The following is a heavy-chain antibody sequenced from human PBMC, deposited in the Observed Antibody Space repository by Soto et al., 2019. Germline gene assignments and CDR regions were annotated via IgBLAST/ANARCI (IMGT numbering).Heavy chain of an antibody. V-gene: IGHV1-46*01. Sequence: QVQLVQSGAEVKKPGASVKVSCKASGYTFTSYYMHWVRQAPGQGLEWMGIINPSGGSTSYAQKFQGRVTMTRDTSTSTAYMELSSLRSEDTSVYYCAILNYYDSSPNAFDIWGQGTMVTVSS. CDR2: INPSGGST. D-gene: IGHD3-22*01. CDR1: GYTFTSYY. J-gene: IGHJ3*02. CDR3: AILNYYDSSPNAFDI.